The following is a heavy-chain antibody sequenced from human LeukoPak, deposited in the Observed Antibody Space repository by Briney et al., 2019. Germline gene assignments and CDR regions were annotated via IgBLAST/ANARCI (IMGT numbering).Heavy chain of an antibody. Sequence: ASVKVSCKASGGTFSSYAISWVRQAPGQGLEWMGIINPSGGSTSYAQKFQGRVTMTRDTSTSTVYMELSSLRSEDTAVYYCARETVTSDYYYYGMDVWGQGTTVTVSS. CDR2: INPSGGST. CDR1: GGTFSSYA. J-gene: IGHJ6*02. D-gene: IGHD4-17*01. V-gene: IGHV1-46*01. CDR3: ARETVTSDYYYYGMDV.